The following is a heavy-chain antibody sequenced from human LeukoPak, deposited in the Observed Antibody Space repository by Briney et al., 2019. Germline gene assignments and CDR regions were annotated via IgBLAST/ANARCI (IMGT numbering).Heavy chain of an antibody. Sequence: GASVKVSCKASGYTFTGYYMHWVRQAPGQGLEWMGWINPNSGGTNYAQKFQGRVTMTRDTSISTAYMELSGLRSDDTAVYYCARGVGKRDRTSSDYWGQGTLVTVSS. CDR2: INPNSGGT. J-gene: IGHJ4*02. CDR3: ARGVGKRDRTSSDY. D-gene: IGHD1-1*01. V-gene: IGHV1-2*02. CDR1: GYTFTGYY.